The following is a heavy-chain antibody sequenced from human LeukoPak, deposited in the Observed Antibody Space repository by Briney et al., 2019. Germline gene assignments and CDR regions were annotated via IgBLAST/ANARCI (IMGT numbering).Heavy chain of an antibody. Sequence: TGGSLRLSCAASGFTFSSYAMSCVRQAPGKGLEWVSAISGSGGSTYYADSVKGRFTISRDNSKNTLYLQMNSLRAEDTAVYYCAKDSRYSGSYYHFDYWGQGTLVTVSS. CDR2: ISGSGGST. V-gene: IGHV3-23*01. J-gene: IGHJ4*02. D-gene: IGHD1-26*01. CDR1: GFTFSSYA. CDR3: AKDSRYSGSYYHFDY.